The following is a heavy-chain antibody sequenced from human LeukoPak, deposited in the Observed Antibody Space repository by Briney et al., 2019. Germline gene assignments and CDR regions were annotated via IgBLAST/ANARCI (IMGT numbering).Heavy chain of an antibody. CDR1: GGSISSYY. Sequence: PSETLSLTCTVSGGSISSYYWSWIRQPPGKGLEWIGYIYYSGSTNYNPSLKSRVTISVDTSKNQFSLKLSSVTAADTAVYYCARLKAVAGTWGLDYWGQGTLVTVSS. D-gene: IGHD6-19*01. CDR3: ARLKAVAGTWGLDY. V-gene: IGHV4-59*12. J-gene: IGHJ4*02. CDR2: IYYSGST.